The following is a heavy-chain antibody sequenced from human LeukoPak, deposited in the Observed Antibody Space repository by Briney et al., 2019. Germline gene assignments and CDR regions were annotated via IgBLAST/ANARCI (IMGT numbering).Heavy chain of an antibody. CDR3: ASRELRPYYYYYMDV. J-gene: IGHJ6*03. V-gene: IGHV3-66*01. CDR2: IYSGGST. Sequence: GGSLRLSCIASGFTVSSNYMNWVRQAPGKGLEWVSVIYSGGSTYYADSVKGRFTISRDNSKNTLYLQMNSLRAEDTAVYYCASRELRPYYYYYMDVWGKGTTVTISS. D-gene: IGHD1-26*01. CDR1: GFTVSSNY.